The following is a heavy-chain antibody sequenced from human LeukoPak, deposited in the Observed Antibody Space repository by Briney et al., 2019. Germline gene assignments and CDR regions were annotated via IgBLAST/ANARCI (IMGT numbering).Heavy chain of an antibody. CDR3: ARPVWGGPEYYFDY. Sequence: ASMKVSCKASGYTFTGYYMHWVRQAPGQGLEWMGWINPNSGGTNYAQKFQGRVTMTRDTSISTAYMELSRLRSDDTAVYYCARPVWGGPEYYFDYWGQGTLVTVSS. CDR1: GYTFTGYY. V-gene: IGHV1-2*02. CDR2: INPNSGGT. J-gene: IGHJ4*02. D-gene: IGHD3-16*01.